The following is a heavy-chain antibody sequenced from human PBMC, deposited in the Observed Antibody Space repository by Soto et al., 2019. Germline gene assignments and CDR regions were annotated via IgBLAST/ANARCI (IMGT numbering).Heavy chain of an antibody. D-gene: IGHD2-15*01. CDR1: GFTFSNAW. Sequence: PGGSLRLSXAASGFTFSNAWMSWVRQAPGKGLEWVGRIKSKTDGGTTDYAAPVKGRFTISRDDSKNTLYLQMNSLKTEDTAVYYCTSGYCSGGSCYGYYYYGMDVWGQGTTVTVSS. V-gene: IGHV3-15*01. J-gene: IGHJ6*02. CDR2: IKSKTDGGTT. CDR3: TSGYCSGGSCYGYYYYGMDV.